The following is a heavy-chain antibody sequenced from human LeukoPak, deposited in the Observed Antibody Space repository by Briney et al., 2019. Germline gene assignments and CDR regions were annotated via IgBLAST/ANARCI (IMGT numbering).Heavy chain of an antibody. V-gene: IGHV3-21*06. J-gene: IGHJ4*02. CDR2: ISGGSSYI. D-gene: IGHD1-26*01. CDR1: GFTFSTYI. Sequence: GGSLRLSCAASGFTFSTYIMNWVRQAPGKGLEWVSSISGGSSYIYYADSMKGRFTISRDNAKSSLYLQMNSLRDEDTAIYFCARALWELRSSAYFDHWGQGTLVTVSS. CDR3: ARALWELRSSAYFDH.